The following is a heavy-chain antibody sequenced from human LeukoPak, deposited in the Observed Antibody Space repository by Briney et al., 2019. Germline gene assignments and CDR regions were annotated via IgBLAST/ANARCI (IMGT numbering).Heavy chain of an antibody. D-gene: IGHD1-14*01. CDR2: INHSGST. Sequence: SETLSLTRAVYGGSFSGYYWSWIRQPPGKGLEWIGEINHSGSTNYNPSLKSRVTISVDTSKNQFSLKLSSVTAADTAVYYCARLRIGIQYFDLWGRGTLVTVPS. CDR1: GGSFSGYY. CDR3: ARLRIGIQYFDL. V-gene: IGHV4-34*01. J-gene: IGHJ2*01.